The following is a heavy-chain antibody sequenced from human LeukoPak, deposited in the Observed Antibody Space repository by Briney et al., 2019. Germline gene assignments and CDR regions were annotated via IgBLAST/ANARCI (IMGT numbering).Heavy chain of an antibody. CDR1: GGSISSSNW. D-gene: IGHD2-2*02. Sequence: SGTLSLTCAVSGGSISSSNWWSWVRQPPGKGLEWIGEIYHSGSTNYNPSLKSRVTISVDKSKNQFSLKLSSVTAADTAVYYCARDRIVVVPAAIRLWYYYGMDVWGQGTTVTVSS. CDR3: ARDRIVVVPAAIRLWYYYGMDV. V-gene: IGHV4-4*02. J-gene: IGHJ6*02. CDR2: IYHSGST.